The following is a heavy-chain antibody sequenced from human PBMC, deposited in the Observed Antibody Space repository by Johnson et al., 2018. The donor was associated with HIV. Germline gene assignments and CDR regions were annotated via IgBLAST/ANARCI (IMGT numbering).Heavy chain of an antibody. CDR1: GFTVSSNY. D-gene: IGHD3-10*02. J-gene: IGHJ1*01. CDR3: GLLGLCWAM. V-gene: IGHV3-66*01. Sequence: MLLVESGGGLVQPGRSLRLSCAASGFTVSSNYMSWVRQAPGKGLEWVSVIYSGGSTYYADSVKGRFTISRDNSKNMLYLQMHSLRGDYTGHNVRGLLGLCWAMWG. CDR2: IYSGGST.